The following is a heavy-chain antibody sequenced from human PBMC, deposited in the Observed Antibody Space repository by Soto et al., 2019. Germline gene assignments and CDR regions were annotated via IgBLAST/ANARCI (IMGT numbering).Heavy chain of an antibody. CDR2: ISHDGNRK. Sequence: GKGLEWVAVISHDGNRKYYADSVEGRFTISRDNSQNTVDLQMDSLKRDDTATYFCAKGYFRQVVDHWFDSWGQGILVTVSS. J-gene: IGHJ5*01. V-gene: IGHV3-30*18. D-gene: IGHD2-21*01. CDR3: AKGYFRQVVDHWFDS.